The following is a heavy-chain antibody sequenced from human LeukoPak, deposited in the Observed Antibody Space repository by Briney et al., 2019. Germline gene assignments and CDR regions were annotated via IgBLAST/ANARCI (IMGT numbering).Heavy chain of an antibody. CDR2: IIPILGIA. J-gene: IGHJ4*02. D-gene: IGHD1-26*01. V-gene: IGHV1-69*02. Sequence: SVKVSCKASGGTFSSYTISWMRQAPGQGLEWMGRIIPILGIANYAQKFQGRVTITADKSTSTAYMELSSLRSEDTAVYYCARAGYSGSSFDYWGQGTLVTVSS. CDR1: GGTFSSYT. CDR3: ARAGYSGSSFDY.